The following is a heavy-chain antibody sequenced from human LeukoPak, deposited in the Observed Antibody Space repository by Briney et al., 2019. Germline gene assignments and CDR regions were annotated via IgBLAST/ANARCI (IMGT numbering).Heavy chain of an antibody. Sequence: ASVKVSCKASGYTFTDYYMHWMRQAPGQGPEWMGWMNSNSGGTNYAQKFQGRVTMTRDTSITTAYMELSSLRSDDTAVYYCAPRRVAADKGFDYWGQGTLVTVSS. CDR1: GYTFTDYY. J-gene: IGHJ4*02. CDR3: APRRVAADKGFDY. V-gene: IGHV1-2*02. CDR2: MNSNSGGT. D-gene: IGHD6-19*01.